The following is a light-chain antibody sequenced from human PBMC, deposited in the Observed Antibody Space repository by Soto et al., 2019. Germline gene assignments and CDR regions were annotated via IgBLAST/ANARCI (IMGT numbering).Light chain of an antibody. V-gene: IGKV3-20*01. Sequence: EILMTQSPATPSVSPGEIATLSCRSSQSVSSALAWYQQKPGQAPRRLIYGASSRATGIPDRFSGSGSGTDFTLTISRLEPEDFAVYYCQYYGTSPQTFGQGTKVDIK. CDR2: GAS. CDR3: QYYGTSPQT. CDR1: QSVSSA. J-gene: IGKJ1*01.